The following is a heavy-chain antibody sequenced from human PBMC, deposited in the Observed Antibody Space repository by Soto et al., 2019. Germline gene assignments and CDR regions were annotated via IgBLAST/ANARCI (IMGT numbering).Heavy chain of an antibody. J-gene: IGHJ5*02. Sequence: EVQLVESGGGLLQPGRSRRLSCAASGYTFNGYAMHWVREAPGKGLEWVAGISWNSGSIGYADSVKGRFTISRDNAKNSLYLQMNSLRAEDTALYYCAKATTVTTVWFDPWGQGTLVTVSS. CDR3: AKATTVTTVWFDP. CDR1: GYTFNGYA. D-gene: IGHD4-17*01. V-gene: IGHV3-9*01. CDR2: ISWNSGSI.